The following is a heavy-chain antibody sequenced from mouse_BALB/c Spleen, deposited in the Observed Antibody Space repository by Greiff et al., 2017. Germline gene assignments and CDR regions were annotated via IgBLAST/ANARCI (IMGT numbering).Heavy chain of an antibody. J-gene: IGHJ4*01. CDR1: GFTFSSFG. CDR2: ISSGSSTI. Sequence: VKLVESGGGLVQPGGSRKLSCAASGFTFSSFGMHWVRQAPEKGLEWVAYISSGSSTIYYADTVKGRFTISRDNPKNTLFLQMTSLRSEDTAMYYCARAGGSKYYAMDYWGQGTSVTVSS. CDR3: ARAGGSKYYAMDY. D-gene: IGHD1-1*01. V-gene: IGHV5-17*02.